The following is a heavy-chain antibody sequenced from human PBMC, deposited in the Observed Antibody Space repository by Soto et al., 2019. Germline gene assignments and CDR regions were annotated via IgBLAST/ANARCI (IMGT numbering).Heavy chain of an antibody. CDR1: GGSISSYY. Sequence: SETLSLTCTVSGGSISSYYWSWIRQPPGKGLEWIGYIYYSGSTNYNPSLKSRVTISVDTSKNQFSLKLSSVTAADTAVYYCARHQGRSAATIPDYWGRGTLVTAPQ. V-gene: IGHV4-59*08. J-gene: IGHJ4*02. D-gene: IGHD5-12*01. CDR2: IYYSGST. CDR3: ARHQGRSAATIPDY.